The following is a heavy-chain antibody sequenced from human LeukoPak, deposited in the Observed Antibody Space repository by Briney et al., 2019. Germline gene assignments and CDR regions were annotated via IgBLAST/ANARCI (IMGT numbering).Heavy chain of an antibody. J-gene: IGHJ4*02. D-gene: IGHD1-26*01. CDR2: ISSGSTSM. CDR3: ARDRGVSGTYADY. CDR1: GFTFSSYD. Sequence: GGSLRLSCATSGFTFSSYDMNWVRQAPGKGLEWISYISSGSTSMYHADSVKGRFTTSRDNAKNSLYLKMNSLRAEATAVYYCARDRGVSGTYADYWGQGTLVTVSS. V-gene: IGHV3-48*01.